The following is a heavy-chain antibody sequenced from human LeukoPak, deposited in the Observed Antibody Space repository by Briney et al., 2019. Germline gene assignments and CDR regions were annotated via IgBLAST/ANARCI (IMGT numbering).Heavy chain of an antibody. Sequence: PGGSLRLSCTASGFTFSSYSMNWVRQAPGKGLEWVSYISSSSSTIYYADSVKGRFTISRDNAKNSLYLQMNSLRAEDTAVYYCARLYDFWSGYSPLPYWGQGTLVTVSS. CDR1: GFTFSSYS. V-gene: IGHV3-48*01. CDR2: ISSSSSTI. CDR3: ARLYDFWSGYSPLPY. D-gene: IGHD3-3*01. J-gene: IGHJ4*02.